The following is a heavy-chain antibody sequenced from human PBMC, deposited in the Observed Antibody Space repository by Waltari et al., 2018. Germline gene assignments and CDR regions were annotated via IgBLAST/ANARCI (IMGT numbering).Heavy chain of an antibody. CDR2: IYTSGST. V-gene: IGHV4-4*07. J-gene: IGHJ6*03. Sequence: QVQLQESGPGLVKPSETLSLTCTVSGGSISSYYWSWIRQPAGKGLEWIGRIYTSGSTNYNPSLKSRVTMSVDTSKNQFSLKLSSVTAADTAVYYCARGGDWYSSSLITYYYMDVWGKGTMVIVSS. CDR3: ARGGDWYSSSLITYYYMDV. D-gene: IGHD6-6*01. CDR1: GGSISSYY.